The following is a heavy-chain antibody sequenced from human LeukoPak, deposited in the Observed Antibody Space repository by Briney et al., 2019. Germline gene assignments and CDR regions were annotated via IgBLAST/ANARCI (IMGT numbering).Heavy chain of an antibody. Sequence: ASVKVSCKASGHTFTTYGISWVRQAPGQGLEWMGWISAYNGNTNYAQKLQGRVTLTTDTSTSTAYMELRSLRSDDTAVYYCAREGGDRTGYYFVYWGQGTLVTVSS. V-gene: IGHV1-18*01. CDR1: GHTFTTYG. CDR3: AREGGDRTGYYFVY. D-gene: IGHD3/OR15-3a*01. CDR2: ISAYNGNT. J-gene: IGHJ4*02.